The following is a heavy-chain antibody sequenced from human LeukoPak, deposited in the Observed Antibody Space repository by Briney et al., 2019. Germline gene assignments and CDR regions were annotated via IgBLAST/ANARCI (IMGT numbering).Heavy chain of an antibody. CDR2: IYSGGST. Sequence: GGSLRLSCAASGFTVSSNYMSWVRQAPGKGLEWVSVIYSGGSTYYADSVKGRFTISRDNSKNTLYLQMNSLRAEDTAVYYCAKDRVAPAALDYWGQGTLVTVSS. D-gene: IGHD2-2*01. V-gene: IGHV3-66*01. CDR1: GFTVSSNY. CDR3: AKDRVAPAALDY. J-gene: IGHJ4*02.